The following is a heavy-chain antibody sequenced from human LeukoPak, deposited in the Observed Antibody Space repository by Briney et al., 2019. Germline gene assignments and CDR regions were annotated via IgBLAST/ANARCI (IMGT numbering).Heavy chain of an antibody. D-gene: IGHD5-12*01. V-gene: IGHV4-59*01. CDR1: GGSISSYF. CDR2: IYYSGST. J-gene: IGHJ4*02. CDR3: ARDRWLGY. Sequence: SETLSLTCTVSGGSISSYFWSWVRQPPGKGLEWIGYIYYSGSTNYNPSLKSRATISVDTSKNQFSLKLASVTTADTAVYYCARDRWLGYWGQGTLVTVSS.